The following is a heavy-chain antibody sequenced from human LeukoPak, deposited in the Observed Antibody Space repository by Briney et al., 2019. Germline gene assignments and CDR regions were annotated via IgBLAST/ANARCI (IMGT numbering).Heavy chain of an antibody. CDR1: GASFSGYY. D-gene: IGHD6-19*01. CDR2: INHSGST. Sequence: SSETLSLTCAVYGASFSGYYWSWIRQPPGKGLEWIGEINHSGSTNYNPSLKSRVTISVDTSKNQFSLRLSSVTAADTAVYYCARSVAVAGAVDYWGQGTLVTVSS. CDR3: ARSVAVAGAVDY. J-gene: IGHJ4*02. V-gene: IGHV4-34*01.